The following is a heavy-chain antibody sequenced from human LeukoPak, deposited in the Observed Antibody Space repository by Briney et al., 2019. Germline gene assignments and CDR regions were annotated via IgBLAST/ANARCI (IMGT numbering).Heavy chain of an antibody. Sequence: GGSLRLSCAASGFDFNNYAMSWVRQGPGKRLEWVSAMSGTGYHTYYADSDKTYYEDSVKGRFTISRDNSKSTLYLHMNNLRLEDTAIYYCAKGAAIDHWGQGTLVTVSS. J-gene: IGHJ4*02. CDR1: GFDFNNYA. V-gene: IGHV3-23*01. CDR2: MSGTGYHT. CDR3: AKGAAIDH.